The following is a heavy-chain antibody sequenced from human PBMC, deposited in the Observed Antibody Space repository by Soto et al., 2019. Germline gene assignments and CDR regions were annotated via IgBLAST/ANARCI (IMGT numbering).Heavy chain of an antibody. Sequence: GGSLRLSCAASGFTFSSYAMHWVRQAPGKGLEWVAVISYDGSNKYYADSVKGRFTISRDNSKNTLYLQMNSLRAEDTAVYYCARGDYSKYGMDVWGQGTTVTVSS. CDR2: ISYDGSNK. CDR3: ARGDYSKYGMDV. V-gene: IGHV3-30-3*01. CDR1: GFTFSSYA. D-gene: IGHD4-4*01. J-gene: IGHJ6*02.